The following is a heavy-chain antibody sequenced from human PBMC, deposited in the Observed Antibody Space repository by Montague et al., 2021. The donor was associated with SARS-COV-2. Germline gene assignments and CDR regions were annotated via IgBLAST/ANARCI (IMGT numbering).Heavy chain of an antibody. CDR1: GYSFTSYW. Sequence: QSGAEVKKPGESLQISCKGSGYSFTSYWIGWVRQMPGKGLEWMGIIYPGDSDTRYSPSFQGQVTISADKSISTAYLQWSSLKASDTAMYYCARHVGITMVRGVIISDYYYGMDVWGQGTTVTVSS. D-gene: IGHD3-10*01. CDR2: IYPGDSDT. V-gene: IGHV5-51*01. J-gene: IGHJ6*02. CDR3: ARHVGITMVRGVIISDYYYGMDV.